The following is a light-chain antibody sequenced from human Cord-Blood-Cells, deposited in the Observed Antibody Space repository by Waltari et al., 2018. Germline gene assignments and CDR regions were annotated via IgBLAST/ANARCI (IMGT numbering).Light chain of an antibody. Sequence: SYELTQPSSVSVSPGQTARITCSGDVLAKKYARGFQQKPGQAPVLVIYKDSERPSGIPERFSGSSSGTTVTLTIGGAQVEDEADYYCYSAADNNRGVFGTGTKVTVL. J-gene: IGLJ1*01. V-gene: IGLV3-27*01. CDR1: VLAKKY. CDR3: YSAADNNRGV. CDR2: KDS.